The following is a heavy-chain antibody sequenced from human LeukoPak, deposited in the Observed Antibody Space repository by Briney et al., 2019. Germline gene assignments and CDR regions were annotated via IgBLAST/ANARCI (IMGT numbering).Heavy chain of an antibody. CDR3: TSHSGSYSNWFDP. Sequence: GGSLRLSCTTSGFTFSSYAMSWVRQAPGKGLEWVSAIGVGGGYIYYADSVKGRFTISRDNSKNALYLQMNSLRADDAAVYYCTSHSGSYSNWFDPWGQGTLVTVSS. D-gene: IGHD1-26*01. V-gene: IGHV3-23*01. CDR2: IGVGGGYI. J-gene: IGHJ5*02. CDR1: GFTFSSYA.